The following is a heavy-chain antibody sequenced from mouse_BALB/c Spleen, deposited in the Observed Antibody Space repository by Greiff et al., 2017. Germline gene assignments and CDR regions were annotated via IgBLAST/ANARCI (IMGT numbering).Heavy chain of an antibody. CDR1: GYTFTSYT. Sequence: VQLVESGAELARPGASVKMSCKASGYTFTSYTMHWVKQRPGQGLEWIGYINPSSGYTNYNQKFKDKATLTADKSSSTAYMQLSSLTSEDSAVYYCARIYDYDEGMDYWGQGTSVTVSS. CDR3: ARIYDYDEGMDY. V-gene: IGHV1-4*01. CDR2: INPSSGYT. D-gene: IGHD2-4*01. J-gene: IGHJ4*01.